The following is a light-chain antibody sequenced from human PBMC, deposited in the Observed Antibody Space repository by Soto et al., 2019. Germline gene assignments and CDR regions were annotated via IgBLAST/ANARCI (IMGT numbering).Light chain of an antibody. J-gene: IGLJ2*01. Sequence: QSALTQPASVSGSPGQSITISCTGTSRDIGNYNYVSWYQHHPGKAPKLIIYEVTDRPSGVSNRFSASKSGNTASLTISGLQAEDEADYYCSLYTTTTTVIFGGGTKLTVL. CDR1: SRDIGNYNY. CDR2: EVT. V-gene: IGLV2-14*01. CDR3: SLYTTTTTVI.